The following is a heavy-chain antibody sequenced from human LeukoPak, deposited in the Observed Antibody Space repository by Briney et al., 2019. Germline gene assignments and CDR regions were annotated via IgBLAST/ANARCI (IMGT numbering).Heavy chain of an antibody. J-gene: IGHJ6*03. D-gene: IGHD3-9*01. CDR3: ARDRVLRYFDWFGGRDYYMDV. CDR1: GGSISSSN. CDR2: ISSSSSTI. V-gene: IGHV3-48*01. Sequence: PSGTLSLTCAVSGGSISSSNWWSWVRQPPGKGLEWVSYISSSSSTIYYADSVKGRFTISRDNAKNSLYLQMNSLRAEDTAVYYCARDRVLRYFDWFGGRDYYMDVWGKGTTVTVSS.